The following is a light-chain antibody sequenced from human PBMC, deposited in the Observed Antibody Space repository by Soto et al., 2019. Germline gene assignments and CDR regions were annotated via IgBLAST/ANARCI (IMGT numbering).Light chain of an antibody. Sequence: QSVLTQPPSVSGAPGQRVTISCTGSRSNIGAGYDVHWYQRLPGTAPKLLIYGDSNRPSGVPDRFSGSKSGTSASLAITGLQAEDEADYYCQSYDISLSGVVFGGGTKLTVL. CDR2: GDS. CDR3: QSYDISLSGVV. CDR1: RSNIGAGYD. V-gene: IGLV1-40*01. J-gene: IGLJ2*01.